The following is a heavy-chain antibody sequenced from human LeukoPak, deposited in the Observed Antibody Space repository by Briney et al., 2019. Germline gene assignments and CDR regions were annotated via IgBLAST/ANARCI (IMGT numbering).Heavy chain of an antibody. CDR3: AAGSDLYGFDL. CDR1: GISFPTSA. CDR2: IVLGSDNT. V-gene: IGHV1-58*01. J-gene: IGHJ3*01. Sequence: TSVNASCKASGISFPTSAVQWVRQARGQRLEWMGWIVLGSDNTDYAQKFQQRVTFTRDMSTTTAYMELSSLRSDDTAVYYCAAGSDLYGFDLWGQGTMVTVSS.